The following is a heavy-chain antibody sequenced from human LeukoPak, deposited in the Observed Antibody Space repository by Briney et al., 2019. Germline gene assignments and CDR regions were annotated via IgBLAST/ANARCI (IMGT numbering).Heavy chain of an antibody. D-gene: IGHD2-2*01. J-gene: IGHJ3*02. V-gene: IGHV4-59*11. CDR1: GGSISSHY. Sequence: PSETLSLTCTVSGGSISSHYWSWIRRPPGKGLEWIGYVYYSGSTNYNPSLKSRVTISVDTSKNQFSLKLSSVTAADTAVYYCASSSTSAGAFDIWGQGTMVTVSS. CDR2: VYYSGST. CDR3: ASSSTSAGAFDI.